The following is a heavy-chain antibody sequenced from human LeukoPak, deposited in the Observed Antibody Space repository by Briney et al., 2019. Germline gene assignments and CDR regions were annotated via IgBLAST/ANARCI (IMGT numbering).Heavy chain of an antibody. CDR2: IRYDGSNK. CDR1: GFTVSSNY. V-gene: IGHV3-33*08. J-gene: IGHJ3*02. Sequence: GGSLRLSCAASGFTVSSNYMSWVRQAPGKGLEWVAVIRYDGSNKYYADSVKGRLTISRDNSKKLYLQMNSLRAEDTAVYYCARESPSSSWDSLTGYYNRGAFDIWGQGTMVTVSS. D-gene: IGHD3-9*01. CDR3: ARESPSSSWDSLTGYYNRGAFDI.